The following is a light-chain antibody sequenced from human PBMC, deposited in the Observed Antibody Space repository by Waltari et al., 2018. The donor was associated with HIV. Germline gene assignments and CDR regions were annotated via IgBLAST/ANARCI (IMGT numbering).Light chain of an antibody. V-gene: IGLV2-11*01. Sequence: QSALTQPRSVSGSPGQSVTISCTGTSSDVGGYNYVSWYQQHPGKAHKLMLYDVSKRPSGVPDRFSASKAGDTASLTISGLQADDEADYYCCSYAGSYGVVFGGGTKLTVL. CDR3: CSYAGSYGVV. CDR2: DVS. CDR1: SSDVGGYNY. J-gene: IGLJ2*01.